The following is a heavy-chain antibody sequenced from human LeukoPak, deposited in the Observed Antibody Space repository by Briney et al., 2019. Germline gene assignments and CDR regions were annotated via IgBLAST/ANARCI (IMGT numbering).Heavy chain of an antibody. Sequence: SETLSLTCTVSGGSISSGSYYWSWIQQPAGKGLEWIGRIYTSGSTNYNPSLKSRVTISVDTSKNQFSLKLSSVTAADTAVYYCARVGGNSDRRPYYYYYMDVWGKGTTVTVSS. CDR3: ARVGGNSDRRPYYYYYMDV. J-gene: IGHJ6*03. CDR2: IYTSGST. V-gene: IGHV4-61*02. CDR1: GGSISSGSYY. D-gene: IGHD4-23*01.